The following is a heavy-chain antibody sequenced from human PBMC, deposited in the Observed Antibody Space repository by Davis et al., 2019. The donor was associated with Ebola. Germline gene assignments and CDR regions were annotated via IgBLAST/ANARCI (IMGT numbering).Heavy chain of an antibody. CDR3: ARKDPIWSGYNY. J-gene: IGHJ4*02. CDR1: GGSFSGYY. V-gene: IGHV4-34*01. D-gene: IGHD3-3*01. Sequence: SETLSLTCAVYGGSFSGYYWSWIRQPPGKGLEWIGEINHSGSTNYNPSLKSRVTISVDTSKNQFSLKLSSVTAADTAVYYCARKDPIWSGYNYWGQGTLVTVSS. CDR2: INHSGST.